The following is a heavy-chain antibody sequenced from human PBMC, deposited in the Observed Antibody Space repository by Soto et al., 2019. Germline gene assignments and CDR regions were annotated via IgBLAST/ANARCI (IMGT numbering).Heavy chain of an antibody. CDR1: GFTFSSYS. CDR3: ARGLYYYDSRGYWGY. V-gene: IGHV3-48*02. J-gene: IGHJ4*02. D-gene: IGHD3-22*01. Sequence: EVQLVESGGGLVQPGGSLRLSCAASGFTFSSYSMNWVRQAPGKGLEWVSYISSSSSTIYYADSVKGGCTIARDNAKNSLYLQMNSLRDEGTAVYYCARGLYYYDSRGYWGYWGQGTLVTVSA. CDR2: ISSSSSTI.